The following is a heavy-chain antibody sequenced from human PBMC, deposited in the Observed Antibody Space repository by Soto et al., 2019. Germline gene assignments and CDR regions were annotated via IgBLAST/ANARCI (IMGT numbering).Heavy chain of an antibody. CDR1: GYTFTSYG. CDR2: ISAYNGNT. CDR3: ARDATTAYYXDSSGPSAFDI. D-gene: IGHD3-22*01. V-gene: IGHV1-18*04. J-gene: IGHJ3*02. Sequence: ASVKVSCKASGYTFTSYGISWVRQAPGQGLEWMGWISAYNGNTNYAQKLQGRVTMTTDTSTSTAYMELRRLRSDDTAVYYCARDATTAYYXDSSGPSAFDIWGQGTMVTVSS.